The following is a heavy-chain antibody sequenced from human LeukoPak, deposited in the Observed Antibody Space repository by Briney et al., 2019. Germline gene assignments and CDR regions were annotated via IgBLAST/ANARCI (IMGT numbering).Heavy chain of an antibody. D-gene: IGHD6-13*01. CDR1: GFTFSSYS. Sequence: GGSRRLSCAASGFTFSSYSMNWVRQAPGKGLEWVSSISSSSSYIYYADSVKGRFTISRDNAKNSLYLQMNSLRAEDTAVYYCVRAAGNDEYFQHWGQGTLVTVSS. V-gene: IGHV3-21*01. J-gene: IGHJ1*01. CDR2: ISSSSSYI. CDR3: VRAAGNDEYFQH.